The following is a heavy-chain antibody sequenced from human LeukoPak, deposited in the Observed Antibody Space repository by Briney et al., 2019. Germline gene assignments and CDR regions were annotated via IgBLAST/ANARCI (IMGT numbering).Heavy chain of an antibody. D-gene: IGHD3-22*01. V-gene: IGHV4-30-2*01. J-gene: IGHJ5*02. Sequence: SQTLSLTCAVSGGSISSGGYSWSWIRQPPGKGLEWIGYIYHSGSTYYNPSLKSRVTISVDRSKNQCSLKLSSVTAADTAGYYCARRDDSRGDWFDPWGQGTLVTVSS. CDR2: IYHSGST. CDR3: ARRDDSRGDWFDP. CDR1: GGSISSGGYS.